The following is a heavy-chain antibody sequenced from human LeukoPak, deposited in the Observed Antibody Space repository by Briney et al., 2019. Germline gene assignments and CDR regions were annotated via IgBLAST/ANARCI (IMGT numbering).Heavy chain of an antibody. J-gene: IGHJ3*02. D-gene: IGHD5-18*01. CDR2: INAGNGNT. V-gene: IGHV1-3*01. Sequence: ASVKVSCKASGYTFTSYGICWVRQAPGQGLEWMGWINAGNGNTKYSQKFQGRVTITRDTSASTAYMELSSLRSEDTAVYYCARDLYSLDAFDIWGQGTMVTVSS. CDR3: ARDLYSLDAFDI. CDR1: GYTFTSYG.